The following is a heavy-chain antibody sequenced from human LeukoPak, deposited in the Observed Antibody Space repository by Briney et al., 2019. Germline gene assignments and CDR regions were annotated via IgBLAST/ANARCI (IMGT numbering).Heavy chain of an antibody. CDR1: GGSISSSSYY. CDR2: IYTSGST. D-gene: IGHD3-3*01. V-gene: IGHV4-39*07. Sequence: SETLSLTCTVSGGSISSSSYYWGWIRQPPGKGLEWIGRIYTSGSTNYNPSLKSRVTMSVDTSKNQFSLKLSSVTAADTAVYYCARGRYDFWSGYYSPPNYYYMDVWGKGTTVTVSS. CDR3: ARGRYDFWSGYYSPPNYYYMDV. J-gene: IGHJ6*03.